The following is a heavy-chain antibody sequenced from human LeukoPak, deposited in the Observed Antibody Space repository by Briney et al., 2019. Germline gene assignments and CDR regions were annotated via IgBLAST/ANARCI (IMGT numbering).Heavy chain of an antibody. CDR3: ARGYNPYLFDI. V-gene: IGHV4-61*02. CDR1: GSSISSGSYY. Sequence: PSETLSLTCTVSGSSISSGSYYWNWIRQPAGKGLEWIGRMYTSGSTNYNPSLKSRVTISVDTSKNQFSLKLSSVTAADTAMYYCARGYNPYLFDIWGQGTMVTVSS. J-gene: IGHJ3*02. CDR2: MYTSGST. D-gene: IGHD1-14*01.